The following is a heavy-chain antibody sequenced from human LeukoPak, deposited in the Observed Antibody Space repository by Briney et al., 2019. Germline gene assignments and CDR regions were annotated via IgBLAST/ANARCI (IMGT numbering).Heavy chain of an antibody. CDR2: IIPIFGTA. CDR3: ARDRIVGATVPFDY. V-gene: IGHV1-69*05. Sequence: SVKVSCKASGGTFSSYAISWVRQAPGQGLEWEGRIIPIFGTANYAQKFQGRVTITTDESTSTAYMELSSLRSEDTAVYYCARDRIVGATVPFDYWGQGTLVTVSS. CDR1: GGTFSSYA. D-gene: IGHD1-26*01. J-gene: IGHJ4*02.